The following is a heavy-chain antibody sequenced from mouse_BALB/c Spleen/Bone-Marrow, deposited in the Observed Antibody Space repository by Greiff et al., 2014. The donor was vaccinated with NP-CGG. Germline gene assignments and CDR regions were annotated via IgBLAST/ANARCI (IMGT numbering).Heavy chain of an antibody. CDR1: GFNIKDSY. J-gene: IGHJ3*01. CDR3: ARNYPIAY. V-gene: IGHV14-3*02. CDR2: IDPAKGNT. D-gene: IGHD2-1*01. Sequence: EVQLQQSGAELVKPGASVKLSCTASGFNIKDSYLHWVKQRPEQGLDWIGRIDPAKGNTNYDQKFQGKATITADTSSNTAYLQLSSLTSEDTAVYFCARNYPIAYWGQGTLVTVSA.